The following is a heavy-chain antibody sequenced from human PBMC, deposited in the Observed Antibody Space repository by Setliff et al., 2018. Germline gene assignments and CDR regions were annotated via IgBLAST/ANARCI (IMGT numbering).Heavy chain of an antibody. Sequence: SETLSLTCTVSGGSISSGGYYWSWIRQHPGKGLEWIGYIYYSGSTYYNPSLKSRVTISVDTSKNQFSLKLSSVTAADTAVYYCARVYADTVDAFASWGQGTMVTVSS. D-gene: IGHD5-18*01. V-gene: IGHV4-31*03. CDR1: GGSISSGGYY. CDR2: IYYSGST. J-gene: IGHJ3*02. CDR3: ARVYADTVDAFAS.